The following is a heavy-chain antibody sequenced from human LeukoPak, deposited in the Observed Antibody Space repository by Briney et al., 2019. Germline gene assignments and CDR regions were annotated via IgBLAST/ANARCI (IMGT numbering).Heavy chain of an antibody. CDR1: GGTFSSYA. CDR3: ASTQIRGVVIGWFDP. D-gene: IGHD3-3*01. V-gene: IGHV1-69*13. CDR2: IIPIFGTA. J-gene: IGHJ5*02. Sequence: SVKVSCKASGGTFSSYAISWVRQAPGQGLEWMGGIIPIFGTANYAQKFQGRVTITADESTSTAYMELSSLRSEDTAVYYCASTQIRGVVIGWFDPWGQGTLVTVSS.